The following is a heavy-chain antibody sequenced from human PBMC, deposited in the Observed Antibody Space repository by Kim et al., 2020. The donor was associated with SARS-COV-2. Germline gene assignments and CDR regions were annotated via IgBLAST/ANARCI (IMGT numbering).Heavy chain of an antibody. V-gene: IGHV4-34*01. Sequence: SETLSLTCAVYGGSFSGYYWSWIRQAPGKGLEWIGEINHSESTNYNPSLKSRVTISIDTTKSQFSLKLRSVTAADTAVYYCARGPGSGSSTWYVNYWGQGTLVTVSS. J-gene: IGHJ4*02. CDR2: INHSEST. CDR1: GGSFSGYY. CDR3: ARGPGSGSSTWYVNY. D-gene: IGHD6-13*01.